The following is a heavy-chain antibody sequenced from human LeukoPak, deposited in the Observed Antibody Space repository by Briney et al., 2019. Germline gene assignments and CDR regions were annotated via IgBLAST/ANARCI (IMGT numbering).Heavy chain of an antibody. D-gene: IGHD1-14*01. CDR1: GFTFGNYA. CDR2: IRSKAYGGTT. J-gene: IGHJ6*02. V-gene: IGHV3-49*04. Sequence: RSLRLSCTAFGFTFGNYAMSWVRQAPGKGLEWVGFIRSKAYGGTTEYAASVKGRFTISRDDSKSIAYLRMNSLKTEDTAVYYCTRDGPPRIGAYYYYGMDVWGQGTTVTVSS. CDR3: TRDGPPRIGAYYYYGMDV.